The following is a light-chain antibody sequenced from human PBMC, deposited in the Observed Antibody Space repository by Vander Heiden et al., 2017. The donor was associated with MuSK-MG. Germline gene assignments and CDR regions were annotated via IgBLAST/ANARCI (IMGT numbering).Light chain of an antibody. CDR2: ATS. CDR3: QQSYSTPYT. Sequence: DIQMTQPPSSLSASVGDRVTIACRTSQGIMRYLNGYQQKPGKAPKLLVYATSSLQSGVPSRFSGSGCGTDFTLTISRLQPEDFATYYCQQSYSTPYTFGQGTKMEI. V-gene: IGKV1-39*01. J-gene: IGKJ2*01. CDR1: QGIMRY.